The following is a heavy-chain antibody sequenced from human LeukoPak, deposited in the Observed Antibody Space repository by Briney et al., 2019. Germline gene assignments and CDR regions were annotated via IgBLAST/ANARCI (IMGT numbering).Heavy chain of an antibody. CDR3: VRHGDYGDYGGPNEAFDI. Sequence: GGSLRLSCVASGFISGSQWMTWNWVRQVPGKGLEWVANIKQDGSEKYYMDSVKGRFTISRDNAKDSLYLQMNSLRDEDTAVYYCVRHGDYGDYGGPNEAFDIWGQGTKVTVSS. CDR1: GFISGSQW. CDR2: IKQDGSEK. D-gene: IGHD4-17*01. J-gene: IGHJ3*02. V-gene: IGHV3-7*01.